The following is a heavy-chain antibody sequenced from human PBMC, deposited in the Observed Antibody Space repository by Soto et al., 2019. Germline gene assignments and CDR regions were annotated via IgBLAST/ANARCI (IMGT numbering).Heavy chain of an antibody. J-gene: IGHJ4*02. D-gene: IGHD1-1*01. CDR1: GYTFTSYD. V-gene: IGHV1-8*01. CDR3: ARRAETNGWNGFGADKYYFDF. CDR2: MNPNTGNS. Sequence: ASVKVSCKASGYTFTSYDIYWVRQATGQGLEWMGWMNPNTGNSGYAQKFQGRVTVTSDTSIDTVHMELSSLRSEDTAVYYCARRAETNGWNGFGADKYYFDFWGQGTLVTVSS.